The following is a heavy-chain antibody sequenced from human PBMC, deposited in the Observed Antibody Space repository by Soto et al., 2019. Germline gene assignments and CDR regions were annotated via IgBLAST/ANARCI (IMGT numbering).Heavy chain of an antibody. Sequence: GGSLRLSCAASGIIFSSYWMSWVRQAPGKGLEWVANIKEDGSEKYYVDSVKGRFTISRDNAKNSLNLQMNSLRAEDTAVYYCARVRGSSWFSSFFDYWGQGTLGTVSS. CDR1: GIIFSSYW. CDR2: IKEDGSEK. J-gene: IGHJ4*02. CDR3: ARVRGSSWFSSFFDY. V-gene: IGHV3-7*03. D-gene: IGHD6-13*01.